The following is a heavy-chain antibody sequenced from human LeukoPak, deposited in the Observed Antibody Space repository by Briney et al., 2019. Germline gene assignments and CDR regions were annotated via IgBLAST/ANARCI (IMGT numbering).Heavy chain of an antibody. CDR1: GFIFRDYW. J-gene: IGHJ4*02. D-gene: IGHD5-12*01. CDR3: ATEWLGFEY. Sequence: GGSLRLSCATSGFIFRDYWMSWVRQVPGKGLEWVASISQDAGGTTYLDSVKGRFTISRDNAKNSLYLQMNSLRADDTAVYYCATEWLGFEYWGQGTLVTVSS. V-gene: IGHV3-7*01. CDR2: ISQDAGGT.